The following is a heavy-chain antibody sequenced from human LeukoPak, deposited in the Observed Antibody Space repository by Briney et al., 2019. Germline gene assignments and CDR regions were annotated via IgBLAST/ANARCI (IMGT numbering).Heavy chain of an antibody. CDR3: ARDIIFMVRGVCPTISPRSRIFDP. Sequence: SVKVSCKASGGTFSSYAISWVRQAPGQGLEWMGRIIPILGIANYAQKFQGRVTITADKSTSTAYMELSSLRSEDTAVYYCARDIIFMVRGVCPTISPRSRIFDPWGQGTLVTVSS. J-gene: IGHJ5*02. V-gene: IGHV1-69*04. D-gene: IGHD3-10*01. CDR2: IIPILGIA. CDR1: GGTFSSYA.